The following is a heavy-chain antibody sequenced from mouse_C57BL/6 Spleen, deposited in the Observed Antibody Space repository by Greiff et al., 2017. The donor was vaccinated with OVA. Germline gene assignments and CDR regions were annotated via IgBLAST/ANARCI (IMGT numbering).Heavy chain of an antibody. CDR1: GYTFTSYW. CDR2: IYPGSGST. D-gene: IGHD1-1*01. CDR3: ARSGYYGVLFAY. J-gene: IGHJ3*01. Sequence: VQLQQPGAELVKPGASVKMSCKASGYTFTSYWITWVKQRPGQGLEWIGDIYPGSGSTNYNEKFKSKATLTVDTSSSTAYMQLSSLTSEDSAVYYCARSGYYGVLFAYWGQGTLVTVSA. V-gene: IGHV1-55*01.